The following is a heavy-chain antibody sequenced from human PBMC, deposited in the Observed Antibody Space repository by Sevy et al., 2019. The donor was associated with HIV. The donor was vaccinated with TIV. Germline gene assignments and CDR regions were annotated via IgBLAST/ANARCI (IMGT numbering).Heavy chain of an antibody. Sequence: GGSLRLSCAASGFPFSNFWMTWVRQAPGKGLEWVGFMRSKPFAGTTEYAASVKGRFTISTDDSEASAHLQMNSLRTEDTGVYYCIRGRLLGYTAMVPDYWGQGTLVTVSS. CDR2: MRSKPFAGTT. V-gene: IGHV3-49*04. CDR1: GFPFSNFW. CDR3: IRGRLLGYTAMVPDY. D-gene: IGHD5-18*01. J-gene: IGHJ4*02.